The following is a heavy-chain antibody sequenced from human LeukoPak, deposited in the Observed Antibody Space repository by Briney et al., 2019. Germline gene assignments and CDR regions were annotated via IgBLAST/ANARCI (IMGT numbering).Heavy chain of an antibody. V-gene: IGHV4-31*03. J-gene: IGHJ4*02. CDR1: GGSISSGGYY. Sequence: PSETLSLTCTVSGGSISSGGYYWSWIRQHPGKGLEWLGYIYYSGSTYYNPSLKSRVTISVDTSKNQFSLKLSSVTAADTAVYYCASVPSDDSSGYYQLAIDYWGQGTLVTVSS. CDR3: ASVPSDDSSGYYQLAIDY. CDR2: IYYSGST. D-gene: IGHD3-22*01.